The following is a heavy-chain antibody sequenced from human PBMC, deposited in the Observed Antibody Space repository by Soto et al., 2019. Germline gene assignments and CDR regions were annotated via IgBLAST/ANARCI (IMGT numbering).Heavy chain of an antibody. CDR3: ARAVGNYYGMDV. Sequence: QVQLVESGGGLVKPGGSLRLSCAASGFTFSDYYMNWNRQAPGKGLEWRSCSDGSSASTNYADSGKGRFTICRDKDKNSLFLQLTRLRDEEKTDYYCARAVGNYYGMDVWGQGTTVTVSS. D-gene: IGHD1-26*01. J-gene: IGHJ6*02. CDR1: GFTFSDYY. CDR2: SDGSSAST. V-gene: IGHV3-11*06.